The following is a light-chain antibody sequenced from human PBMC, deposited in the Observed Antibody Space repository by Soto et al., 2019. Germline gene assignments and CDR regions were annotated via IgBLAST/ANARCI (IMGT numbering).Light chain of an antibody. Sequence: EIVLTQSPATLSLSPGQRAILSCRASQGIRNHLAWYQQRVGQAPRLIIYDASKRATGIPARFSGSVSGADFTLTINCLGPEGFAADYCQHGNNCPFCFGPGTKL. V-gene: IGKV3-11*01. J-gene: IGKJ3*01. CDR1: QGIRNH. CDR2: DAS. CDR3: QHGNNCPFC.